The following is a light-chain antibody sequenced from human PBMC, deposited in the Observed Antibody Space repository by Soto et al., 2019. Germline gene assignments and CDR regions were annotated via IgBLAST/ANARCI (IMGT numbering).Light chain of an antibody. CDR2: GTS. V-gene: IGKV3D-15*01. J-gene: IGKJ1*01. Sequence: EIVMTQSPATLSVSPGERATLSCRASQSVSSNLAWYHHKPGQAPRLLIYGTSTRATGIPARFSGSGSGTEFTLTISSLQSEDFGVYYCHQYNNWPPGGTFGQGTKVEIK. CDR3: HQYNNWPPGGT. CDR1: QSVSSN.